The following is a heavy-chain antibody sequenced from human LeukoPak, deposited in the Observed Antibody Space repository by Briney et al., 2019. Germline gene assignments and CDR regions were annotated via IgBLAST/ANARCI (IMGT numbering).Heavy chain of an antibody. D-gene: IGHD2-15*01. Sequence: PSETLSLTCTVSGGSISSSSYYWGWICQPPGKGLEWIGSIYYSGSTYYNPSLKSRVTISVDTSKNQFSLKLSSVTAADTAVYYCAKRQRGRTYPSNWFDPWGQGTLVTVSS. CDR1: GGSISSSSYY. CDR3: AKRQRGRTYPSNWFDP. V-gene: IGHV4-39*01. CDR2: IYYSGST. J-gene: IGHJ5*02.